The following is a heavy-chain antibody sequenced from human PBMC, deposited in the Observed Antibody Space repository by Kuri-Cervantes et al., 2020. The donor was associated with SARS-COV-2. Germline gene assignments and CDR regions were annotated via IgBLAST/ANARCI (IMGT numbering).Heavy chain of an antibody. J-gene: IGHJ6*03. CDR2: IYYSGST. CDR3: ARLAGYFVEDYYVDV. CDR1: GGSISSSSHY. V-gene: IGHV4-61*05. Sequence: SETLSLTCTVSGGSISSSSHYWSWIRQPPGKGLEWIGYIYYSGSTNYNPSLKSRVTISVDTSKNQFSLKLSSVTAADTAVYYCARLAGYFVEDYYVDVWGKGTTVTVSS. D-gene: IGHD3-9*01.